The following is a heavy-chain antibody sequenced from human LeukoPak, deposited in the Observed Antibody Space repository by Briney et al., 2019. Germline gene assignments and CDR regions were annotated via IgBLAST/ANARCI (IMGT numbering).Heavy chain of an antibody. D-gene: IGHD6-19*01. CDR2: INHSGST. CDR3: ARGPRQWLPRGWFDP. Sequence: SETLSLTCAVYGGSFSGYYWSWIRQPPGKGLEWIGEINHSGSTNYNPSLKSRVTISVDTSKNQFSLKLSSVAAADTAVYYCARGPRQWLPRGWFDPWGQGTLVTASS. V-gene: IGHV4-34*01. J-gene: IGHJ5*02. CDR1: GGSFSGYY.